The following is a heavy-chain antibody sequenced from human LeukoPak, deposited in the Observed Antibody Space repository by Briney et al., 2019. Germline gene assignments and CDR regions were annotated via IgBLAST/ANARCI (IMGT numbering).Heavy chain of an antibody. D-gene: IGHD6-13*01. CDR2: IIPIFGTA. Sequence: SVKVSCKASGYTFTSYAISWVRQAPGQGLEWMGGIIPIFGTANYAQKFQGRVTITADESTSTAYMELSSLRSEDTAVYYCARAGHSSSWFDYWGQGTLVTVSS. V-gene: IGHV1-69*13. CDR3: ARAGHSSSWFDY. CDR1: GYTFTSYA. J-gene: IGHJ4*02.